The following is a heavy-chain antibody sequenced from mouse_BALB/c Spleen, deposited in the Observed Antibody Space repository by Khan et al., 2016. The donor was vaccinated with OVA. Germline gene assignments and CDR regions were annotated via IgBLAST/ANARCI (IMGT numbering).Heavy chain of an antibody. CDR2: INPSNGGT. CDR1: GYTFTSYY. CDR3: TRSVYGSFAY. D-gene: IGHD2-2*01. V-gene: IGHV1S81*02. J-gene: IGHJ3*01. Sequence: QVQLQQSGAELVKPGASVKLSCKASGYTFTSYYMYWVKQRPGQGLEWIGEINPSNGGTNFNEKFKSKATLTVDKSSITAYMQLSILTSEDSAVYDCTRSVYGSFAYWGQGTLVTVSA.